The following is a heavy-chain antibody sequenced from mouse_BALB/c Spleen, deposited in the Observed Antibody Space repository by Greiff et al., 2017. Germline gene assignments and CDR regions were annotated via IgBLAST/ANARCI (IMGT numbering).Heavy chain of an antibody. D-gene: IGHD3-1*01. J-gene: IGHJ4*01. Sequence: EVQLVESGGGLVQPGGSLKLSCAASGFTFSSYGMSWVRQTPDKRLELVATINSNGGSTYYPDSVKGRFTISRDNAKNTLYLQMSSLKSEDTAMYYCAREGSNFMDYWGQGTSVTVSS. CDR3: AREGSNFMDY. CDR1: GFTFSSYG. V-gene: IGHV5-6-3*01. CDR2: INSNGGST.